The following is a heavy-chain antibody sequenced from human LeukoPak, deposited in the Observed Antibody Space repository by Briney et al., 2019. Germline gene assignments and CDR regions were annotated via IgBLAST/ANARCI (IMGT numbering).Heavy chain of an antibody. CDR3: ASQGRGAFDI. J-gene: IGHJ3*02. CDR1: GFTFSSYA. V-gene: IGHV3-23*01. D-gene: IGHD3-10*01. Sequence: GGSLRLSCAASGFTFSSYAMTWVRQTPGKRLEWVSAISGSGDNTYYADSVKGRFNISRDSSKNTLYLQMSSLRVEDTAVYYCASQGRGAFDIWGQGTMVTVSS. CDR2: ISGSGDNT.